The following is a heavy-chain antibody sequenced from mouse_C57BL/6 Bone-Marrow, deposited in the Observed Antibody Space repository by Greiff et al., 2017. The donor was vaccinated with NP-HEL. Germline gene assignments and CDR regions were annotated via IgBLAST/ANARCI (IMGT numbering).Heavy chain of an antibody. D-gene: IGHD1-1*01. CDR2: IRSKSSNYAT. CDR3: VRASTVVDHWYFDV. Sequence: EVQGVESGGGLVQPKGSLKLSCAASGFTFNTYAMHWVRQAPGKGLEWVARIRSKSSNYATYYADSVKDRFTISRDDSQSMLYLQMNNLKTEDTAMYYCVRASTVVDHWYFDVWGTGTTVTVSS. CDR1: GFTFNTYA. V-gene: IGHV10-3*01. J-gene: IGHJ1*03.